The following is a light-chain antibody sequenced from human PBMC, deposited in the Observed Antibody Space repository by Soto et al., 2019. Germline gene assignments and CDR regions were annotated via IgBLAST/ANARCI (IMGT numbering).Light chain of an antibody. J-gene: IGKJ2*01. V-gene: IGKV1-5*03. Sequence: DIQMTQFPSTLSASIGDRVTITCRASQTISSSLAWYQQKPGKAPKLLIYKASNLETGVPSRFSGSGSGTEFALTLSSLQPDDFATYYCQQYIRDSPYTFGQGTRLEIK. CDR1: QTISSS. CDR3: QQYIRDSPYT. CDR2: KAS.